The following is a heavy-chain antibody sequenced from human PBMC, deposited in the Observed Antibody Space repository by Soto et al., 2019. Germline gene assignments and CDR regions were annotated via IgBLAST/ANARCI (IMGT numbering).Heavy chain of an antibody. V-gene: IGHV4-39*01. CDR1: GGSISSSSYY. CDR2: IYYSGST. Sequence: QLQLQESGPGLVKPSETLSLTCTVSGGSISSSSYYWGWIRQPPGKGLEWIGSIYYSGSTYYNPSLKGRVTLSVDTSKNQFSLKLSSVTAADTAVYYCARLRGGFGYSNPPPYYMDVWGKGTTVTVSS. CDR3: ARLRGGFGYSNPPPYYMDV. J-gene: IGHJ6*03. D-gene: IGHD4-4*01.